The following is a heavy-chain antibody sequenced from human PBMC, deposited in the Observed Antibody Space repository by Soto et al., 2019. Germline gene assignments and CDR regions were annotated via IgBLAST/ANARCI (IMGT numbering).Heavy chain of an antibody. J-gene: IGHJ4*02. Sequence: AAVKVSCKASGYTFTRSGISWVRQAPGQGLEWMAWINPYNGNTKYAEKFLGRVTVTTDTSTATAYMEVRSLTSDDTAVFYCARVGVGLAAPRVWPYWGQGTPVTVSS. CDR2: INPYNGNT. D-gene: IGHD6-13*01. CDR3: ARVGVGLAAPRVWPY. CDR1: GYTFTRSG. V-gene: IGHV1-18*01.